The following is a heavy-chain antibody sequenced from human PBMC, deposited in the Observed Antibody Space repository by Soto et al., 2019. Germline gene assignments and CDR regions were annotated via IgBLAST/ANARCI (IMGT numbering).Heavy chain of an antibody. CDR2: ISWNSGSI. CDR1: GFTFDDYA. J-gene: IGHJ4*02. CDR3: AKDEGSCPSGGSCYSEWGYFDY. D-gene: IGHD2-15*01. V-gene: IGHV3-9*01. Sequence: EVQLVESGGGLVQPGRSLRLSCAASGFTFDDYAMHWVRQAPGKGLEWVSGISWNSGSIGYADSVKGRFTISRDNAKNXXYXQXXSLRAEDTALYYCAKDEGSCPSGGSCYSEWGYFDYWGQGTLVTVSS.